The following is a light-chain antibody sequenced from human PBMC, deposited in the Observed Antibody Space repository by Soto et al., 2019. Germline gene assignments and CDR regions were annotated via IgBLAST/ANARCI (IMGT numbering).Light chain of an antibody. J-gene: IGLJ1*01. V-gene: IGLV2-14*03. CDR3: SSYTSSSTRV. CDR2: DIR. CDR1: SSDVGGYKY. Sequence: HSALTQPASVSGSPGQSITISCTGTSSDVGGYKYVSWYQQHPGKAPKLMIYDIRNRPSGVSNRFSGSKSGNTASLTISGLQAEDEADYYCSSYTSSSTRVFGTGTKVTVL.